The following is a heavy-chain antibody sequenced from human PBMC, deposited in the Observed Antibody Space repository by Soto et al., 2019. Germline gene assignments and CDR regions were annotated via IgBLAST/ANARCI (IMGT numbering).Heavy chain of an antibody. CDR3: ARSHNLNYVGLDY. Sequence: QVQLVESGGGVVQPGRSLRLSCAASGFTFNSYGMHWVRQAPGKGLEWVAVIWYDGSNKYYADSVKGRFTISRDNSKNTLYLQMNSRRADDTAVYYCARSHNLNYVGLDYWGQGTLVTVSS. V-gene: IGHV3-33*01. J-gene: IGHJ4*02. D-gene: IGHD1-7*01. CDR1: GFTFNSYG. CDR2: IWYDGSNK.